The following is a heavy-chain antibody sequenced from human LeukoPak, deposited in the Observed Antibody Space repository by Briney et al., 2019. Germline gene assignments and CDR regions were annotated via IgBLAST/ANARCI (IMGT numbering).Heavy chain of an antibody. V-gene: IGHV1-69*05. CDR3: ARPMNQSYYYYYMDV. J-gene: IGHJ6*03. D-gene: IGHD1-14*01. CDR1: GGTFSSYA. Sequence: ASVKVSCKASGGTFSSYAISWVRQAPGQGLEWMGGIIPIFGTANYAQKFQGRVTITTDESTSTAYMELSSLRSEDTAVYYCARPMNQSYYYYYMDVWGKGTTVTVSS. CDR2: IIPIFGTA.